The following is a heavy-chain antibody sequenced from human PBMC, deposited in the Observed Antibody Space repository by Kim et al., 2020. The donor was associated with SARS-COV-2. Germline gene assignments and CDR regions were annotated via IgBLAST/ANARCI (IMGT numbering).Heavy chain of an antibody. CDR1: GFTFSSYA. V-gene: IGHV3-23*01. CDR3: AKDFTIFGVAPVYFDY. Sequence: GGSLRLSCAASGFTFSSYAMSWVRQAPGKGLEWVSAISGSGGSTYYADSVKGRFTISRDNSKNTLYLQMNSLRAEDTAVYYCAKDFTIFGVAPVYFDYWGQGALVTVSS. J-gene: IGHJ4*02. CDR2: ISGSGGST. D-gene: IGHD3-3*01.